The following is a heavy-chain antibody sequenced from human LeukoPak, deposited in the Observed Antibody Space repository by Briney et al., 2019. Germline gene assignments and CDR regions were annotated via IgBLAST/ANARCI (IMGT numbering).Heavy chain of an antibody. V-gene: IGHV4-34*01. CDR3: ASLGEAAYYFDY. D-gene: IGHD3-16*01. Sequence: SETLSLTCAVYGGSFSGYYWSWIRQPPGKGLEWIGEINHSGSTNYNPSLKSRVTISVDTSKNQFSLKLSSVTAADTAVYYCASLGEAAYYFDYWGQGTLVTVSS. CDR2: INHSGST. CDR1: GGSFSGYY. J-gene: IGHJ4*02.